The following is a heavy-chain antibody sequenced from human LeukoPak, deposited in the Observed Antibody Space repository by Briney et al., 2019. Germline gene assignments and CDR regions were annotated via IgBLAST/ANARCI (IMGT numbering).Heavy chain of an antibody. CDR2: ISGSGGNT. CDR3: ARGRGSDYYDDAFDP. J-gene: IGHJ5*02. Sequence: GGSLRLSCAASGFTFRSYAMSWVRQAPGKGLEWVSAISGSGGNTYYADSVKGRFTISRDNSKNTLYLQMNSLRAEDTAVYYCARGRGSDYYDDAFDPWGQGTLVTVSS. CDR1: GFTFRSYA. V-gene: IGHV3-23*01. D-gene: IGHD3-22*01.